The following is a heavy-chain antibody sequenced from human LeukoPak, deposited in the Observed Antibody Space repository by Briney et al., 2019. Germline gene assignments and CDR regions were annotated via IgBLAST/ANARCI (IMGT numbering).Heavy chain of an antibody. CDR3: SPTYYDHVWAFDI. Sequence: GGSLRLSCTASGFTFGDYAMSWVRQAPGKGLEWVGFIRSKAYGGTTEYAASVKGRFTISRDDSKSIAYLQMNSLKTEDTAVYYCSPTYYDHVWAFDIWGQGTMVTVSS. J-gene: IGHJ3*02. CDR1: GFTFGDYA. CDR2: IRSKAYGGTT. V-gene: IGHV3-49*04. D-gene: IGHD3-16*01.